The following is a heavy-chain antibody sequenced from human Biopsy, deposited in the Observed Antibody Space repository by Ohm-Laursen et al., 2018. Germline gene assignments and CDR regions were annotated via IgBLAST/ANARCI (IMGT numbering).Heavy chain of an antibody. V-gene: IGHV4-4*07. CDR3: ARLGSGDYFPTFFDF. CDR1: GGSISGHF. D-gene: IGHD5-12*01. J-gene: IGHJ4*02. CDR2: IYSNGNT. Sequence: GTLSLTCTVSGGSISGHFWSWVRQPAGKGLEWIGRIYSNGNTNYNPSLKSRVSMSVDTSKNHFSLNLTSVTAADTAVYYCARLGSGDYFPTFFDFWGQGALVTVSS.